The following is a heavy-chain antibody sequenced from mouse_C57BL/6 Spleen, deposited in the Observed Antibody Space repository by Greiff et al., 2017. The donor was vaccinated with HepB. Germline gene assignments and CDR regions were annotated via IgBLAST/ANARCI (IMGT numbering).Heavy chain of an antibody. J-gene: IGHJ2*01. CDR3: ARDRGTRFDY. CDR1: GFTFSSYA. CDR2: ISDGGSYT. Sequence: EVKLVESGGGLVKPGGSLKLSCAASGFTFSSYAMSWVRQTPEKRLEWVATISDGGSYTYYPDNVKGRFTISRDNAKNNLYLQMSHLKSEDTAMYYCARDRGTRFDYWGQGTTLTVSS. D-gene: IGHD3-1*01. V-gene: IGHV5-4*01.